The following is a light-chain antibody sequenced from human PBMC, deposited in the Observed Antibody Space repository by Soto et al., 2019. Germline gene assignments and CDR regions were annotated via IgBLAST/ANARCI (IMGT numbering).Light chain of an antibody. CDR2: DAS. CDR1: QDVSTW. V-gene: IGKV1-12*01. J-gene: IGKJ4*01. Sequence: DIQMFQSPSSVSASVGDRVTITCRASQDVSTWLAWYQQKPGKAPKLLIYDASSLQRGVPSRFSGSGSGTDFSLTISSLQPEDFATYYCQQATSFPLTFGGGTKVDIK. CDR3: QQATSFPLT.